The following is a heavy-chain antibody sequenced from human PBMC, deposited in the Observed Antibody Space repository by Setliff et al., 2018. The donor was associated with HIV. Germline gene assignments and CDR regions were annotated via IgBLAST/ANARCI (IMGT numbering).Heavy chain of an antibody. CDR1: GFTFTKFS. J-gene: IGHJ6*03. CDR3: ARGTSGSYYYQYYYYLDV. V-gene: IGHV3-21*05. CDR2: IYSSGVT. Sequence: GGSLRLSCAASGFTFTKFSMGWVRQTPGKGLEWISLIYSSGVTKYADSVKGRFTISRDNAKNSLYLQMNSLRAEDTAVYYCARGTSGSYYYQYYYYLDVWGKGTTVTVSS. D-gene: IGHD1-1*01.